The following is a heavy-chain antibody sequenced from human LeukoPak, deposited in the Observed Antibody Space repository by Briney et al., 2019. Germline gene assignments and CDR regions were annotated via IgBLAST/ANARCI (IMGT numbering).Heavy chain of an antibody. V-gene: IGHV1-46*01. CDR1: GYTFTSYY. Sequence: ASVKVSCKASGYTFTSYYMHWVRQAPGQGLEWMGIINPSGGSTSYAQKFQGRVTMTRDTSTSTVYMKLSSLRSEDTAVYYCARDIGVVVMDYWGQGTLVTVSS. J-gene: IGHJ4*02. CDR2: INPSGGST. D-gene: IGHD2-15*01. CDR3: ARDIGVVVMDY.